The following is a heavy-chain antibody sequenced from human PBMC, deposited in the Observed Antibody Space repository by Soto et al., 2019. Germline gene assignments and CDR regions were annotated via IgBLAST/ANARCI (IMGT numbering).Heavy chain of an antibody. CDR1: GGAISSYY. Sequence: PSETLSLTCTLSGGAISSYYWSWIRQPPGKGLKWIGYIHYSGTTNHNPSLKSRVIISVDTSKNSLYLQMNSLRGEDTAVYYCTRDQNDRREGGYDPFGFDIWGQGTMVTVSS. V-gene: IGHV4-59*12. J-gene: IGHJ3*02. D-gene: IGHD5-12*01. CDR2: IHYSGTT. CDR3: TRDQNDRREGGYDPFGFDI.